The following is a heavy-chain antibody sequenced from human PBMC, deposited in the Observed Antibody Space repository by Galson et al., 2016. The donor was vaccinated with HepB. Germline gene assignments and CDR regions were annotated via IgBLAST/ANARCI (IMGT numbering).Heavy chain of an antibody. CDR1: GFTFSSYG. V-gene: IGHV3-30*03. D-gene: IGHD6-19*01. J-gene: IGHJ4*02. CDR2: ISDDGSNK. CDR3: ARDRRGSGWYIDY. Sequence: SLRLSCAASGFTFSSYGMLWVRQAPGKGLEWVAIISDDGSNKYYADSVKGRFTISRDNAKNSLFLQMNSLRAEDTAVYYCARDRRGSGWYIDYWGQGTLVTVSS.